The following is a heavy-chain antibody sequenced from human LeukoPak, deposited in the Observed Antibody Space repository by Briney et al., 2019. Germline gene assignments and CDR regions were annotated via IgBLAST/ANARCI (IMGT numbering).Heavy chain of an antibody. D-gene: IGHD5/OR15-5a*01. V-gene: IGHV4-34*01. CDR1: GGSFSGYY. Sequence: NPSETLSLTCAVYGGSFSGYYWSWIRQPPGKGLEWIGEINHSGSTNYNPSLKSRVTISVDTSKNQFPLKLSSVTAADTAVYYCARGSVAFDYWGQGTLVTVSS. CDR3: ARGSVAFDY. CDR2: INHSGST. J-gene: IGHJ4*02.